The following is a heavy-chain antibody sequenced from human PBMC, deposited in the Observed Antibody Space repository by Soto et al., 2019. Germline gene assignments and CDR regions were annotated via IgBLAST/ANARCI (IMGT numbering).Heavy chain of an antibody. CDR1: GYFLTALS. CDR3: AHGEGIVKSIVYFDS. CDR2: FDREDGET. D-gene: IGHD1-26*01. J-gene: IGHJ4*02. V-gene: IGHV1-24*01. Sequence: ASVKVSCKVSGYFLTALSIHWVRQAPGKGLEWMGGFDREDGETIYAQKFQGRVTMTEDTSTDSAYMELSSLTSEDTTIYYCAHGEGIVKSIVYFDSWGQGTLVTVSS.